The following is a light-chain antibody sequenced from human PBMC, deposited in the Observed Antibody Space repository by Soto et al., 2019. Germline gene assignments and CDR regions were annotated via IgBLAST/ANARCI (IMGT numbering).Light chain of an antibody. CDR1: QDIAGY. CDR3: QQAYSFPIT. CDR2: AAS. Sequence: IRGTQSPWCVSASVWERVTMTWRASQDIAGYLAWYQHKPGRAPELLIHAASSLQSGVPSRFSGSGSGTDFTLTINSLQPEDCATYYCQQAYSFPITFGQGTRLEI. V-gene: IGKV1D-12*01. J-gene: IGKJ5*01.